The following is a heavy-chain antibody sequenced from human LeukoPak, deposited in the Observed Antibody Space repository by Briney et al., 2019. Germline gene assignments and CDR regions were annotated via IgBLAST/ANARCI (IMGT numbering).Heavy chain of an antibody. D-gene: IGHD6-19*01. CDR3: ARTARAVVGTYCYGVDV. CDR1: GFTFSSYA. V-gene: IGHV3-30-3*01. Sequence: GGSLRLSCAASGFTFSSYAMHWVRQAPGKGLEWVAVISYDGSNKYYADSVKGRFTISRDNSNNTLYLQMNSLRAEDTAVYYCARTARAVVGTYCYGVDVWGQGTTVTVSS. J-gene: IGHJ6*02. CDR2: ISYDGSNK.